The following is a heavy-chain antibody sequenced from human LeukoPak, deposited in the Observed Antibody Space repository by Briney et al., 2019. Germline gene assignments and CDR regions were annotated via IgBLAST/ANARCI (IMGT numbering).Heavy chain of an antibody. CDR3: GRGETMDV. CDR2: TNEDGTEK. V-gene: IGHV3-7*01. D-gene: IGHD5-24*01. CDR1: AFSFETNW. J-gene: IGHJ6*03. Sequence: GVTLSLSGVGLAFSFETNWMGWRRQAPGKGPQGVANTNEDGTEKHYVVSVRGRFTISRDNAASSLHMQMTRLRPDDLGVYYCGRGETMDVWGKGTMVTVSS.